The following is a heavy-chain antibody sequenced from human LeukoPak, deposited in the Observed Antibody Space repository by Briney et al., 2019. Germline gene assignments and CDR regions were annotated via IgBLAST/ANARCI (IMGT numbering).Heavy chain of an antibody. CDR2: IDWDDDK. D-gene: IGHD6-19*01. CDR3: ARSMIAVAGTYFDY. V-gene: IGHV2-70*11. J-gene: IGHJ4*02. Sequence: SGPALVKPTQTLTLTCTFSGFSLSTSGMCVSWIRQPPGKALEWLARIDWDDDKYYSTFLKTRLTISKDTSKNEVVLTMTNMDPVDTATYYCARSMIAVAGTYFDYWGQGTLVTVSS. CDR1: GFSLSTSGMC.